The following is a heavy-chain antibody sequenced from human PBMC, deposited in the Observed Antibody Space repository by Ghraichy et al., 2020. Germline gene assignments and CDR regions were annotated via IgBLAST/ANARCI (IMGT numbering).Heavy chain of an antibody. CDR1: GFTFSSYD. J-gene: IGHJ3*02. V-gene: IGHV3-30*18. D-gene: IGHD5-24*01. Sequence: GGSLRLSCAASGFTFSSYDMNWVRQAPGKGLEWVAVISYDGSNKYYVDSVKGRFTISRDNSKNTLFLQMNSLRAEDTAVYYCAKAFDAHVWVYNSFVIWGQGKMLTISS. CDR2: ISYDGSNK. CDR3: AKAFDAHVWVYNSFVI.